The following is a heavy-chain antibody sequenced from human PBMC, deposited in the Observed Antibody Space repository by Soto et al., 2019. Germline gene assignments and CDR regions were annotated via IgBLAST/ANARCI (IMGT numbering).Heavy chain of an antibody. CDR3: ARDAQYCYGLRRDYYGIDV. CDR2: ISAYNGNT. J-gene: IGHJ6*02. CDR1: GYTFTSYG. V-gene: IGHV1-18*01. D-gene: IGHD2-15*01. Sequence: ASVKVSCKASGYTFTSYGISWVRQAPGQGLEWMGWISAYNGNTNYAQKLQGRVTMTTDTSTSTAYMELRSLRSDDTAVYYCARDAQYCYGLRRDYYGIDVWGQGTTVTVSS.